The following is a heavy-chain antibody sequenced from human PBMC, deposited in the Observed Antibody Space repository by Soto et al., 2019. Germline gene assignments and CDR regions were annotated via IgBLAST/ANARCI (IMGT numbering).Heavy chain of an antibody. J-gene: IGHJ6*02. CDR3: ARFSGSYYYAMDV. D-gene: IGHD6-19*01. Sequence: PSETLSLTCAVYGGSFSGYYWSWILQPPWKGLEWIGEINHSGVTNYKPSLKRRVTISVDTSKNQFSLQLKSVTAADTALYYCARFSGSYYYAMDVCGQGSTVTVSS. CDR1: GGSFSGYY. CDR2: INHSGVT. V-gene: IGHV4-34*01.